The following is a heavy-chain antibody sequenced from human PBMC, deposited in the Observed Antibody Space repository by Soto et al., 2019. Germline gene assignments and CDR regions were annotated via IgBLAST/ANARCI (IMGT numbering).Heavy chain of an antibody. CDR1: GFTFSSYG. J-gene: IGHJ2*01. V-gene: IGHV3-33*01. Sequence: QVQLVESGGGVVQPGGSLRLSCAASGFTFSSYGMHRVRQAPGKGLEWVAGIWYDGSNKYYADSVKGRFTISRDKSKNTLYLQMNSLRAEDTAVYYCARGGGDWYFDLWGRGTLVTLSS. CDR2: IWYDGSNK. CDR3: ARGGGDWYFDL.